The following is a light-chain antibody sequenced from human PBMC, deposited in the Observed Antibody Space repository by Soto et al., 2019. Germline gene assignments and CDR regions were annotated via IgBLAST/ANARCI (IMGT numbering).Light chain of an antibody. Sequence: QSALTQPASVSGSPGQSITISCTGISSDVGGYNYVSWYQHHPGKAPRLMIYEVSNRPSGVSDRFSGSKSGNTASLTISGLLAEDEADYYCSSYTSISTYVFGTGTKVTVL. CDR2: EVS. CDR3: SSYTSISTYV. J-gene: IGLJ1*01. CDR1: SSDVGGYNY. V-gene: IGLV2-14*01.